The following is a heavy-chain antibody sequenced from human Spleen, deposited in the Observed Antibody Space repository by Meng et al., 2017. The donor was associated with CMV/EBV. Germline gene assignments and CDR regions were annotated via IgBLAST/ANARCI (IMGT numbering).Heavy chain of an antibody. CDR2: ISSSSSYI. CDR3: ASLYDSSGYYAFDY. J-gene: IGHJ4*02. V-gene: IGHV3-21*01. D-gene: IGHD3-22*01. Sequence: GESLKISCVGSGFTFSNFEMNWIRQAPGKGLEWVSSISSSSSYIYYADSVKGRFTISRDNAKNSLYLHMNSLRAEDTAVYYCASLYDSSGYYAFDYWGQGTLVTVSS. CDR1: GFTFSNFE.